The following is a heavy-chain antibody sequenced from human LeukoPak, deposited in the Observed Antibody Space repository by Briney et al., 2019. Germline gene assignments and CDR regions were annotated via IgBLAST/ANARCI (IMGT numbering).Heavy chain of an antibody. CDR1: GFTFSSYA. V-gene: IGHV3-23*01. CDR2: ISGGGGST. J-gene: IGHJ4*02. CDR3: ARMQVSTSEGIDF. Sequence: GGSLRLFCAASGFTFSSYAMSWARQAPGKGLEWVSGISGGGGSTYYADSVKGRFTISRDNSKNTQDLQMNSLRAEDTAVYYCARMQVSTSEGIDFWGQGTLVTVSS. D-gene: IGHD6-13*01.